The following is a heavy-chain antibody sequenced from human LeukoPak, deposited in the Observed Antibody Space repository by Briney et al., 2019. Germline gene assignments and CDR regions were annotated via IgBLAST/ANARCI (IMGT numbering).Heavy chain of an antibody. CDR2: IYTSGST. V-gene: IGHV4-4*07. Sequence: SETLSLTCTVSGGSISSYYWSWIRQPAGKGLEWIGRIYTSGSTNYNPSLKSRVTMSVDTSKNQFSLKLSSLTAADTAVYYCARDLYCSSTSCYWFDPWGQGTLVTVSS. J-gene: IGHJ5*02. CDR1: GGSISSYY. D-gene: IGHD2-2*01. CDR3: ARDLYCSSTSCYWFDP.